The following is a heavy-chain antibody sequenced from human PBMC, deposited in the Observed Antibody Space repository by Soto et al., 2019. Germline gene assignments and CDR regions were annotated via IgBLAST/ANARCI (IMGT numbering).Heavy chain of an antibody. V-gene: IGHV3-23*01. D-gene: IGHD5-18*01. CDR2: ISGSGGST. Sequence: PGGSLRLSCAASGFTFSSYAMSWVRQAPGKGLEWVSAISGSGGSTYYAESEKGRITNSRDNSKNKLYLQMNSLRAEDISVYYCAKEELYTAMVSPFDYWGQGTLVTVSS. J-gene: IGHJ4*02. CDR1: GFTFSSYA. CDR3: AKEELYTAMVSPFDY.